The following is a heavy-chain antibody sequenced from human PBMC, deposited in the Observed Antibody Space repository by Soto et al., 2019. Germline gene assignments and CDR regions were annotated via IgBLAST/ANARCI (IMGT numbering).Heavy chain of an antibody. V-gene: IGHV3-21*01. Sequence: GESLKISCAASGFTFSSYSMNWVRQAPGKGLEWVSSISSSSSYIYYADSVKGRFTISRDNAKNSLYLQMNSLRAEDTAVYYCAREDRLWSGGSYRFGNAFDIWGQGTMVTVSS. CDR1: GFTFSSYS. J-gene: IGHJ3*02. CDR2: ISSSSSYI. CDR3: AREDRLWSGGSYRFGNAFDI. D-gene: IGHD2-15*01.